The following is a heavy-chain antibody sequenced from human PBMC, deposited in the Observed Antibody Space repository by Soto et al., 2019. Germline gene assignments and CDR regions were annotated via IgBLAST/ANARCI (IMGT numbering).Heavy chain of an antibody. J-gene: IGHJ1*01. V-gene: IGHV5-51*01. Sequence: GESLKISCKGSGYSFTSYWIGWVRQMPGKGLEWMGIIYPGDSDTRYSPSFQGQVTISADKSISTAYLQWSSLKASDTAMYYCARLFGGCSGGSCSAFFEYFQHWGQGTLVTVSS. CDR1: GYSFTSYW. CDR2: IYPGDSDT. CDR3: ARLFGGCSGGSCSAFFEYFQH. D-gene: IGHD2-15*01.